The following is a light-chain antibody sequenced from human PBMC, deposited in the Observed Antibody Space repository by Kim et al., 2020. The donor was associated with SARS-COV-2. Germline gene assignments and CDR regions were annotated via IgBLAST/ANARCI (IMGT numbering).Light chain of an antibody. CDR2: RAT. Sequence: DIQMTQSPSTLSASVGDRVTITCRASHSVSRWLAWYQQKPGKSPKLLIYRATDLESGIPSRFSGRGSETDFTLTISSLQPDKFATYYSQKYNNVSWSFVHGTKVYIK. J-gene: IGKJ1*01. CDR1: HSVSRW. V-gene: IGKV1-5*03. CDR3: QKYNNVSWS.